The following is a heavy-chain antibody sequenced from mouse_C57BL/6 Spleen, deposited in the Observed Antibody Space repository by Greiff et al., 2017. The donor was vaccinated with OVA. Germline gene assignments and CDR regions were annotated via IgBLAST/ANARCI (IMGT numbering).Heavy chain of an antibody. Sequence: VQLQQSGPELVKPGASVKISCKASGYAFSSSWMNWVKQRPGKGLEWIGRIYPGDGDTNYNGKFKGKATLTADKSSSTAYMQLSSLTSEDSAVYFCARGRFMVTTNYFDYWGQGTTLTVSS. CDR3: ARGRFMVTTNYFDY. CDR1: GYAFSSSW. D-gene: IGHD2-2*01. J-gene: IGHJ2*01. CDR2: IYPGDGDT. V-gene: IGHV1-82*01.